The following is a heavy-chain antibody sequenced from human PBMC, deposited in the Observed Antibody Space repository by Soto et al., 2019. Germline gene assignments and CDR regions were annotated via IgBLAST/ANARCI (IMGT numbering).Heavy chain of an antibody. V-gene: IGHV3-48*02. CDR1: GFTFSSYS. D-gene: IGHD4-17*01. CDR2: ISSSSSTI. J-gene: IGHJ6*02. CDR3: ASPAGVTTEYYYYGMDV. Sequence: GGSLRLSCAASGFTFSSYSMNWVRQAPGKGLEWVSYISSSSSTIYYADSVKGRFTISRDNAKNSLYLQMNSLRDEDTAVYYCASPAGVTTEYYYYGMDVWGQGTTVTVSS.